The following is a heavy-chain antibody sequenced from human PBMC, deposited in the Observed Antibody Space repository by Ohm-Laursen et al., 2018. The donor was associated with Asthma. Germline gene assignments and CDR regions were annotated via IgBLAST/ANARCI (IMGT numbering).Heavy chain of an antibody. CDR1: GFTFSIYG. Sequence: SLRLSCAASGFTFSIYGMHWVRQAPGKGLEWVAVISYDGNNKYYGDSVKGRFTISRDNSKNTLYLQMNSLRAEDTAVYYCTRREYSDSRILAFDLWGQGTKVTVSS. J-gene: IGHJ3*01. D-gene: IGHD3-22*01. V-gene: IGHV3-30*03. CDR2: ISYDGNNK. CDR3: TRREYSDSRILAFDL.